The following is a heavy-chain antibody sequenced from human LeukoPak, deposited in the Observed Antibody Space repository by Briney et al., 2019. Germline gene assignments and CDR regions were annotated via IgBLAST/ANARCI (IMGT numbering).Heavy chain of an antibody. V-gene: IGHV3-21*04. Sequence: GGSLRLSCVASGLSFIRYSTSCVSPVPEGGLEWGSSILTIGGYMYYADSVKGRFTISRDNAKNSLYLQMDSLRDDDTAVYYCAKVDNSKYAHHDFWGQGTLVTVSS. CDR1: GLSFIRYS. J-gene: IGHJ4*02. CDR3: AKVDNSKYAHHDF. CDR2: ILTIGGYM. D-gene: IGHD1-1*01.